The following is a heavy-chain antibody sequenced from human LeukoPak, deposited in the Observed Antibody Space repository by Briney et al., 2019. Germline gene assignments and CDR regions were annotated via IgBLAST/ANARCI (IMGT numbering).Heavy chain of an antibody. CDR2: VNPNSGDT. D-gene: IGHD3-16*02. V-gene: IGHV1-2*02. J-gene: IGHJ4*02. CDR3: ARDTVGYDYVWGSYRYNYFDY. CDR1: GYTFTGYY. Sequence: GASVKVSCKASGYTFTGYYMHWVRQAPGQGLEWMGWVNPNSGDTNYAQKFQGRVTMTRDTSISTAYMELSRLRSDDTAVYYCARDTVGYDYVWGSYRYNYFDYWGQGTLVTVSS.